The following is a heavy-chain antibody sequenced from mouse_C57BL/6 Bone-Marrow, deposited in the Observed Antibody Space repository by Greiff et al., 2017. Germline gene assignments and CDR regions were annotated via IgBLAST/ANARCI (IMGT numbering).Heavy chain of an antibody. Sequence: EVQLQQSVAELVRPGASVKLSCTASGFNIKNTYMPWVKQRPEQGLEWIGRIDPANGTTKYAPKFQGKATITADTSSNTAYLQLSSLTSEDTASYYCARAQATDCAYWGKGTLVTVSA. J-gene: IGHJ3*01. CDR1: GFNIKNTY. CDR2: IDPANGTT. V-gene: IGHV14-3*01. D-gene: IGHD3-2*02. CDR3: ARAQATDCAY.